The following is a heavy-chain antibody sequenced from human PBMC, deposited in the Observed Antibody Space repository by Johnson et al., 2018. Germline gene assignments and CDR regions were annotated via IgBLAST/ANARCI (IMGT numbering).Heavy chain of an antibody. Sequence: QVQLVQSGGGVVQPGRSLRLSCAASGFTFSDYDMDWVRQAPGKGLEWEAVMSYDGSNKYYADSVKGRFTISRDNSKNTLYLQMNSLRAEDTAVDYCAREIDPLGRPRYSSSALAHYLDYWGQGTLVTVSS. CDR2: MSYDGSNK. CDR3: AREIDPLGRPRYSSSALAHYLDY. CDR1: GFTFSDYD. D-gene: IGHD6-6*01. V-gene: IGHV3-30*03. J-gene: IGHJ4*02.